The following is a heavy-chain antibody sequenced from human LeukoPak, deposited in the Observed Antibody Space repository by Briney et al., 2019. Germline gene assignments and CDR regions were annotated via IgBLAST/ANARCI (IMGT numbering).Heavy chain of an antibody. CDR2: IYSGGST. Sequence: PGGSLRLSCAASGFTISDHYMDWVRQAPGKGLEWVSVIYSGGSTYYADSVKGRFTISRDNSKNTLYLQMNSLRAEDTAVYYCARDGGQQPAFDYWGQGTLVTVSS. J-gene: IGHJ4*02. V-gene: IGHV3-66*01. CDR1: GFTISDHY. D-gene: IGHD2-15*01. CDR3: ARDGGQQPAFDY.